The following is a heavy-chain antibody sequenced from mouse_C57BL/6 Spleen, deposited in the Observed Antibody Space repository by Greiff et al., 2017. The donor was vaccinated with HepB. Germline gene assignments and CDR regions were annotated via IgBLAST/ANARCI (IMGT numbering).Heavy chain of an antibody. CDR1: GFTFSDYY. D-gene: IGHD1-1*01. J-gene: IGHJ2*01. CDR2: INYDGSST. CDR3: ARGLLLFDY. Sequence: EVMLVESEGGLVQPGSSMKLSCTASGFTFSDYYMAWVRQVPEKGLEWVANINYDGSSTYYLDSLKSRFIISRDNAKNILYLQMSSLKSEDTATYYCARGLLLFDYWGQGTTLTVSS. V-gene: IGHV5-16*01.